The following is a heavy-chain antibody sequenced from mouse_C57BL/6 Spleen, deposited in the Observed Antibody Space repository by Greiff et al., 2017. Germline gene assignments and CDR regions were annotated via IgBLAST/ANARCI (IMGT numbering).Heavy chain of an antibody. D-gene: IGHD1-1*01. CDR1: GFTFSSYA. V-gene: IGHV5-4*01. CDR2: ISDGGSYT. CDR3: AREYYGSRSWFAY. Sequence: EVQRVESGGGLVKPGGSLKLSCAASGFTFSSYAMSWVRQTPEKGLEWVATISDGGSYTYYPDNVKGRVTISRDNAKNNLYLQMSHLKSEDTAMYYCAREYYGSRSWFAYWGQGTLVTVSA. J-gene: IGHJ3*01.